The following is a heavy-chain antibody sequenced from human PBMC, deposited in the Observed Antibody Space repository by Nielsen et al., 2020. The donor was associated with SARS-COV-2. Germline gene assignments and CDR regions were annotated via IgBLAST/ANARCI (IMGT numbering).Heavy chain of an antibody. CDR3: ARPGDDIVVVPAASNWFDP. CDR2: ISYDGSNK. Sequence: WIRQPPGKGLEWVAVISYDGSNKYYADSVKGRFTISRDNSKNTLYLQMNSLRAEDTAVYYCARPGDDIVVVPAASNWFDPWGQGTQVTVSS. D-gene: IGHD2-2*01. V-gene: IGHV3-30-3*01. J-gene: IGHJ5*02.